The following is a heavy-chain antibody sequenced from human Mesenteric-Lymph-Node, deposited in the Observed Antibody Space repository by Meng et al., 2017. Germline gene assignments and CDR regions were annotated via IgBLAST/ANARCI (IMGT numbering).Heavy chain of an antibody. J-gene: IGHJ3*02. D-gene: IGHD3-10*01. CDR1: GFIFGDYW. CDR3: AKDQRAVLLWFGEGTFDAFDI. V-gene: IGHV3-74*01. CDR2: INTDGSDA. Sequence: GGSLRLSCATSGFIFGDYWMHWVRQVPGKGLVWVSNINTDGSDAGYADSVKGRFTISRDNAKNTLYLQMNSLRGDDTAVYYCAKDQRAVLLWFGEGTFDAFDIWGQGTMVTVSS.